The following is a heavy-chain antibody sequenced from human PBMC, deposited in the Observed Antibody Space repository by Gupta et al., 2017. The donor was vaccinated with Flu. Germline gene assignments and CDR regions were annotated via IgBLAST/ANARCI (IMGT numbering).Heavy chain of an antibody. CDR2: IDWDDDK. V-gene: IGHV2-70*01. D-gene: IGHD3-3*01. J-gene: IGHJ3*02. CDR1: MC. CDR3: ARRGLGDGSGYSDGFDI. Sequence: MCVTWIRQPPGKALEWLALIDWDDDKKYNTSLKTRLTISKDTSRNQVVLTMTNVDPVDTATYYCARRGLGDGSGYSDGFDIWGQGTMVTVSS.